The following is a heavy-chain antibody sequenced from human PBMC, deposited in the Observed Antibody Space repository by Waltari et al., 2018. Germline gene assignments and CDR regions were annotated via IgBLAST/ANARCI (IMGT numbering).Heavy chain of an antibody. CDR1: GYPFTSHH. CDR3: ARARRYSSSWYWFDP. V-gene: IGHV1-8*03. CDR2: MNPNSGNT. J-gene: IGHJ5*02. D-gene: IGHD6-13*01. Sequence: QVQTEQSGAEVQKPGASVKVSCQASGYPFTSHHINWVRQATGQGLEWMGWMNPNSGNTGYAQKFQGRVTITRNTSISTAYMELSSLRSEDTAVYYCARARRYSSSWYWFDPWGQGTLVTVSS.